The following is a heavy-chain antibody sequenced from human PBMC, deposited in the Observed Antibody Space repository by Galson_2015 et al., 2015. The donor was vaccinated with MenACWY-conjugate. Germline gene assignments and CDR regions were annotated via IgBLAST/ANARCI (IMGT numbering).Heavy chain of an antibody. CDR1: GYTFSSYH. V-gene: IGHV1-46*01. CDR2: INPSGGGT. CDR3: ARVGYCSSPTCYLAFFDY. Sequence: SVKVSCKASGYTFSSYHMHWVRQAPGQGLEWTGIINPSGGGTSSAQKFQGRVTMTRDTSTSTVYMELSSLSSEDTAVYYCARVGYCSSPTCYLAFFDYWGQGTLVTVSS. D-gene: IGHD2-2*01. J-gene: IGHJ4*02.